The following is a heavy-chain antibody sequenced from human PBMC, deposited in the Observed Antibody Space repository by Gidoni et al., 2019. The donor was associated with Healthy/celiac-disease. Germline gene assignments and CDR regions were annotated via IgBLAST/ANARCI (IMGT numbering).Heavy chain of an antibody. D-gene: IGHD2-21*01. CDR1: GFSISTSGVG. CDR3: AHRAGIDCFDI. Sequence: QITLKESGPTLVKPTQTLTLTCTFSGFSISTSGVGVGWIRQPPVKALEWLALIYWNDDKRYGPSLKSRLTITKHTSKNQVVLTMTNMDPVDTATYYCAHRAGIDCFDIWGQGTMVTVSS. J-gene: IGHJ3*02. V-gene: IGHV2-5*01. CDR2: IYWNDDK.